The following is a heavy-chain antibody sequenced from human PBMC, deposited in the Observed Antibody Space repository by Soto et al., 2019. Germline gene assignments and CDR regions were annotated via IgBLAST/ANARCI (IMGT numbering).Heavy chain of an antibody. CDR3: ARVYCGGDCYPYYYYGMDV. Sequence: QVQLQESGPGLVKPSQTLSLTCTVSGGSISSGDYYWSWIRQPPGKGLEWIGYIYYSGSTYYNPSLKIRVTISVDTSKNQFSLKLSSVTAADTAVYYCARVYCGGDCYPYYYYGMDVWGQGTTVTVSS. CDR2: IYYSGST. V-gene: IGHV4-30-4*01. CDR1: GGSISSGDYY. D-gene: IGHD2-21*02. J-gene: IGHJ6*02.